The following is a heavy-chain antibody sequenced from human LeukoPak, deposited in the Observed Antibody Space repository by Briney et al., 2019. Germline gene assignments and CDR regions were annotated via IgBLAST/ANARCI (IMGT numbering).Heavy chain of an antibody. V-gene: IGHV3-48*04. CDR3: ARSGTTYYYDSGSRI. CDR1: GFTFSSYS. CDR2: ISGSSSII. J-gene: IGHJ3*02. Sequence: GGSLRLSCEASGFTFSSYSMNWVRQAPGKGLEWVSFISGSSSIIHYADSVKSRFTISRDNAKNSLYLQMNSLRAEDTAVYYCARSGTTYYYDSGSRIWGQGTMVTVSS. D-gene: IGHD3-22*01.